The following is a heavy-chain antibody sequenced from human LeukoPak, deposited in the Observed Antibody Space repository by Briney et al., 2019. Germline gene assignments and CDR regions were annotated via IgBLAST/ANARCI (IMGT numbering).Heavy chain of an antibody. V-gene: IGHV4-4*02. CDR3: AREQIGWIAAAGSYDY. CDR2: IYHSGST. CDR1: GGSISSSNW. D-gene: IGHD6-13*01. Sequence: SETLSPTCAVSGGSISSSNWWSWVRQPPGKGLEWIGEIYHSGSTNYNPSLKSRVTISVDKSKNQFSLKLSSVTAADTAVYYCAREQIGWIAAAGSYDYWGQGTLVTVSS. J-gene: IGHJ4*02.